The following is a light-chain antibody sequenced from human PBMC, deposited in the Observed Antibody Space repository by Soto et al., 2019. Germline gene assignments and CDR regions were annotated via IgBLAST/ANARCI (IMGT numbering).Light chain of an antibody. CDR2: DVS. Sequence: QSALTQPASVSGSPGQSITISCTGTSSDVGGYNYVSWYQQHPGKAPKLMIYDVSNRPSGVSNRFSGSKSRNTASLTISGLQAEDEADYYCSSYTSSSTIMVFGGGTELTVL. J-gene: IGLJ2*01. CDR3: SSYTSSSTIMV. CDR1: SSDVGGYNY. V-gene: IGLV2-14*01.